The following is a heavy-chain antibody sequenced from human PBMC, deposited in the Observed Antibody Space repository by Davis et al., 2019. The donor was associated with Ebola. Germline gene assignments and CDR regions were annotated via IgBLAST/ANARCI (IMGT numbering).Heavy chain of an antibody. CDR1: GYTFTSHY. CDR2: INPSGGST. Sequence: AASVKVSCKASGYTFTSHYMHWVRQAPGQGLEWMGIINPSGGSTSYAQKFQGRVTMTRDTSTSTVHMELSSLRSEDTAVYYCARHDTMIVDAFDIWGQVTMVTVSS. V-gene: IGHV1-46*01. J-gene: IGHJ3*02. CDR3: ARHDTMIVDAFDI. D-gene: IGHD3-22*01.